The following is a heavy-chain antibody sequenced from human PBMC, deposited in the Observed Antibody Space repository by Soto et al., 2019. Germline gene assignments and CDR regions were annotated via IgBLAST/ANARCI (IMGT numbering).Heavy chain of an antibody. D-gene: IGHD4-17*01. V-gene: IGHV4-31*03. CDR2: IYYIGST. Sequence: SQALSLTCTVSGGSISRGGYYWNWIRQHPGKGLEWIGYIYYIGSTYYNPSLKSRVTISLDTSKNQFSLKLSSVTAADTAVYYCEIVTSYDYCDYLWFLLANWGQRTLVPVS. CDR3: EIVTSYDYCDYLWFLLAN. CDR1: GGSISRGGYY. J-gene: IGHJ4*02.